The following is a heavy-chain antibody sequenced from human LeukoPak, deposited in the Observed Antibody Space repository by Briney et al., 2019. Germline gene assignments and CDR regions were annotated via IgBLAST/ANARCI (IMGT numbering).Heavy chain of an antibody. J-gene: IGHJ4*02. CDR1: GFTFRSYD. CDR2: ISAGVGST. CDR3: VKGHHHGSGSSWV. Sequence: PGGSLRLSCAASGFTFRSYDMTWVRQAPGKGLEWVSAISAGVGSTYYAGSVKGRFTISRDNSKSTLYLQMNSLRAEDTAIYYCVKGHHHGSGSSWVWGQGTLVTVPS. V-gene: IGHV3-23*01. D-gene: IGHD3-10*01.